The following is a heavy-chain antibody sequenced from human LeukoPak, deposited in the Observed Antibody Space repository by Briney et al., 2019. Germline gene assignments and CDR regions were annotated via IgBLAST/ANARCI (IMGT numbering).Heavy chain of an antibody. J-gene: IGHJ4*02. V-gene: IGHV3-33*01. CDR3: VRDWKTNSFDY. CDR1: EFTFTTYG. CDR2: IYYDGSNI. D-gene: IGHD1-1*01. Sequence: SGGSLRLSCAASEFTFTTYGMHWVRQAPGKGLEWVAFIYYDGSNIYYADYVKGRFTISRDISKNTLYLQMDSLRAEDTAIYYCVRDWKTNSFDYWGQGTLVTVSS.